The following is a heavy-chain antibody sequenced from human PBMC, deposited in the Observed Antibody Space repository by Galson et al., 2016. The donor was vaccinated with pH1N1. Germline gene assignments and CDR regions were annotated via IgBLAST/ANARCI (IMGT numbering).Heavy chain of an antibody. V-gene: IGHV3-73*01. J-gene: IGHJ4*02. CDR1: GFSFSETA. Sequence: SLRLSCAASGFSFSETAMHWVRQASGKGLEWIGRIRSKANNLATAYAASLKGRFTISRDDSNNMAYLHMSSLKTEDTAVYFCTRQGPMVRGVGWWLDYWGQGTLVTVSS. CDR3: TRQGPMVRGVGWWLDY. D-gene: IGHD3-10*01. CDR2: IRSKANNLAT.